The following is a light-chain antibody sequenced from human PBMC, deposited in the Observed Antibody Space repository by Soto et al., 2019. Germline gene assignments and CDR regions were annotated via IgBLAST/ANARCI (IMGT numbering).Light chain of an antibody. CDR3: QQYGTSPLT. J-gene: IGKJ4*01. CDR1: QSVNNDY. V-gene: IGKV3-20*01. Sequence: ETVLTQSPGTLSLSPGERATLSCRATQSVNNDYLAWYQQRPGLAPRLLIFGASGRATGIPDRFSGSGSGTDFTHTISRLEPEDFAIYYCQQYGTSPLTFGGGTKVEIK. CDR2: GAS.